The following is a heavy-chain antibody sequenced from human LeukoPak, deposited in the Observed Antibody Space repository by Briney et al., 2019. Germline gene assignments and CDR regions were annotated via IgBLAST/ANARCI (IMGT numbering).Heavy chain of an antibody. CDR3: ARDRDRGITAAGWFDP. CDR1: GGSISSGSYY. J-gene: IGHJ5*02. Sequence: SETLSLTCTVSGGSISSGSYYWSWIRQPAGKALEWIGYVYYRGSTNYNPSLKSRVTISVDTSKNQFSMKLSSVTAADTAVYYCARDRDRGITAAGWFDPWGQGTLVTVSS. D-gene: IGHD6-13*01. CDR2: VYYRGST. V-gene: IGHV4-61*10.